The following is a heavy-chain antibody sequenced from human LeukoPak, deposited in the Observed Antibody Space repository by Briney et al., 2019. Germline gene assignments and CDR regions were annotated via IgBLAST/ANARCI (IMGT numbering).Heavy chain of an antibody. J-gene: IGHJ4*02. Sequence: SVKVSCKASGGTFSSYAISWVRQAPGQGLEWMGGIIPIFGTANYAQKFQGRVTITTDESTSTAYMELSSLRSEDTAVYYCARGYCSSTSCYSPGGYFDYWGQGTLVTVSS. D-gene: IGHD2-2*02. V-gene: IGHV1-69*05. CDR3: ARGYCSSTSCYSPGGYFDY. CDR1: GGTFSSYA. CDR2: IIPIFGTA.